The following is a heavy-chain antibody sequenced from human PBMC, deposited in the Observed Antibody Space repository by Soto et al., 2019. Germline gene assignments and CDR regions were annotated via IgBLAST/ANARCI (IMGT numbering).Heavy chain of an antibody. V-gene: IGHV3-30-3*01. CDR3: ATSFRYFDN. J-gene: IGHJ4*02. D-gene: IGHD3-9*01. CDR2: ISYDGSNK. Sequence: GGSLRLSCAASGFTFSSYAMHWVRQAPGKGLEWVAVISYDGSNKYYADSVKGRFTISRDNSKNTVSLQMNNLTLEDTAVYYCATSFRYFDNWGQGTRVTVSS. CDR1: GFTFSSYA.